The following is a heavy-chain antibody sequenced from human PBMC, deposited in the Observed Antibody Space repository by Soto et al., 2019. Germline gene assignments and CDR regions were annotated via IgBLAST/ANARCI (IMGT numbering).Heavy chain of an antibody. V-gene: IGHV1-8*01. CDR1: GDTFTSYD. CDR3: ARGYCSGGSCSDYYYYDMDV. D-gene: IGHD2-15*01. CDR2: MNPNSGNT. J-gene: IGHJ6*02. Sequence: QVQLVQSGAEVKKPGASVKVSCKASGDTFTSYDINWVRQATGQGLEWMGWMNPNSGNTGYAQKFEGRGTMTRNTDITTAYMGQSSLRSEDTAVYYCARGYCSGGSCSDYYYYDMDVWGQGTTVTVSS.